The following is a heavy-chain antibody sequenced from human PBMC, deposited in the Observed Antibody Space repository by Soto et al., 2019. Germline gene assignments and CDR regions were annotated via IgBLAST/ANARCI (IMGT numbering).Heavy chain of an antibody. J-gene: IGHJ4*02. D-gene: IGHD6-19*01. CDR3: ARHGIAVAGTGANYFDY. V-gene: IGHV4-59*08. CDR2: IYYSGST. CDR1: GGSISSYY. Sequence: PSETLSLTCTVSGGSISSYYWSWIRQPPGKGLEWIGYIYYSGSTNYNPSLKSRVTISVDTSKNQFSLKLSSVTAADTAVYYCARHGIAVAGTGANYFDYWGQGTLVTVSS.